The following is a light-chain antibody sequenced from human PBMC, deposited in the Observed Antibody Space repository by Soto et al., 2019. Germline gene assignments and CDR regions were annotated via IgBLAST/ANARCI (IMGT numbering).Light chain of an antibody. CDR2: STN. CDR3: VLYMSSGIGV. J-gene: IGLJ3*02. Sequence: QTVVTQEPSFSVSPGGTVTLTCGLSSGSVSTSNYPSWYQQTPGQTPRALIYSTNTRSSGVPDRFSGSILGNKAALTITGAQADDECDYYCVLYMSSGIGVFGGGTQLTVL. V-gene: IGLV8-61*01. CDR1: SGSVSTSNY.